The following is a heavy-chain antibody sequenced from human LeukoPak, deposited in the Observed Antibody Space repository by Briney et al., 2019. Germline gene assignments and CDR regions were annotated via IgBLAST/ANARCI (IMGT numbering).Heavy chain of an antibody. J-gene: IGHJ4*02. CDR3: ARRGYVGLNY. CDR2: INHSGST. D-gene: IGHD3-10*01. CDR1: GGSFSGYY. V-gene: IGHV4-34*01. Sequence: PSETLSLTCAVYGGSFSGYYWSWIRQPPGKGLEWIGEINHSGSTNYNPSLKSRVTISVDTSKNQFSLKLSSVTAADTAVYYCARRGYVGLNYWGQGTLVTVSS.